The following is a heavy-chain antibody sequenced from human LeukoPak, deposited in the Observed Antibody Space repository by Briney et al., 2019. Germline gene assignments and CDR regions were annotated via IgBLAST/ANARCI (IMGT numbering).Heavy chain of an antibody. J-gene: IGHJ6*03. CDR2: INPNSGGT. CDR1: GYTFTGYY. V-gene: IGHV1-2*04. D-gene: IGHD1-26*01. CDR3: ARDAEIYSGSYSDYYYMDV. Sequence: ASVKVSCKASGYTFTGYYMHWVRQAPGQGLEWVGWINPNSGGTNYAQKFQGWVTMTRDTSISAAYMELSRLRSDDTAVYYCARDAEIYSGSYSDYYYMDVWGKGTTVTVSS.